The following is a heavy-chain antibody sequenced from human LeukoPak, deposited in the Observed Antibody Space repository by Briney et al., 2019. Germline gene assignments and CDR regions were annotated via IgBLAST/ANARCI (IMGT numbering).Heavy chain of an antibody. D-gene: IGHD5-18*01. CDR1: GGSISIGGYY. CDR2: IYDSGTT. CDR3: ARTSGWSYGFDY. V-gene: IGHV4-31*03. Sequence: PSETLSLTCTVSGGSISIGGYYWTWIRQHPGKGLEWIGYIYDSGTTYYNPSLESRVTISGDTYKNQCALKLNSVTAAGTAVYYCARTSGWSYGFDYWGQGTLVTVPS. J-gene: IGHJ4*02.